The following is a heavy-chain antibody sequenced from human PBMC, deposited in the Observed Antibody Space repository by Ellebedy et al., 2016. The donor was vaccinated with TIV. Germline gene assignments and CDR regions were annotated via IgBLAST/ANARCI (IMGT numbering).Heavy chain of an antibody. CDR2: ISGSATIT. J-gene: IGHJ4*02. CDR3: AKGYCSTGICYTDY. D-gene: IGHD2-8*01. Sequence: GGSLRLSCAASGFTFSNYAMSWVRQAPGKGLEWVSAISGSATITSYPDSVRGRFTISRDNSKNTLFLQMSSLRAEDTAMYYCAKGYCSTGICYTDYWGQGTLVTVSS. CDR1: GFTFSNYA. V-gene: IGHV3-23*01.